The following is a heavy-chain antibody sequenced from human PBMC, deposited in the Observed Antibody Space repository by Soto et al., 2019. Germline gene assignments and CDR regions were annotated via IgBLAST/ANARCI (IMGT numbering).Heavy chain of an antibody. CDR3: ARDLVVAVNSSYYYYGMDV. CDR2: INPNSGGT. Sequence: ASVKVSCKASGYTFTVYYMHCVLQAPLRWREWMGWINPNSGGTNYAQKFQGWVTMTRDTSISTAYMELSRLRSDDTAVYYCARDLVVAVNSSYYYYGMDVWGQGTTVTVSS. V-gene: IGHV1-2*04. J-gene: IGHJ6*02. CDR1: GYTFTVYY. D-gene: IGHD2-15*01.